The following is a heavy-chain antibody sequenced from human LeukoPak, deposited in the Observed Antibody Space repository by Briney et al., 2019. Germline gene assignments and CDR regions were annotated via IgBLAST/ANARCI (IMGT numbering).Heavy chain of an antibody. V-gene: IGHV3-11*01. D-gene: IGHD3-3*01. J-gene: IGHJ4*02. Sequence: PGGSLRLSCAASGFTFNDYYMSWIRQAPGKGLEWVSHISSSGSTMYYADSVKGRFTISRDNAKNSLYLQMNSLRAEDTALYYCARDSKYYDFWSGYIKPPALDYWGQGTLVTVSS. CDR2: ISSSGSTM. CDR1: GFTFNDYY. CDR3: ARDSKYYDFWSGYIKPPALDY.